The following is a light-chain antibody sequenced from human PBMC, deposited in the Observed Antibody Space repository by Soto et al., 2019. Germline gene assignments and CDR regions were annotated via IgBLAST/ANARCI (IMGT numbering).Light chain of an antibody. J-gene: IGKJ5*01. Sequence: QSNQFPSSLSASVGDRVTITCRASQGVSSHLAWHQQKPGKAPKLLIYEVSTLQSGVPSRFSGSGSGTDFTLTISSLQPEDFATYYCQRLNGYPITFGQGTRLEI. CDR3: QRLNGYPIT. V-gene: IGKV1-9*01. CDR1: QGVSSH. CDR2: EVS.